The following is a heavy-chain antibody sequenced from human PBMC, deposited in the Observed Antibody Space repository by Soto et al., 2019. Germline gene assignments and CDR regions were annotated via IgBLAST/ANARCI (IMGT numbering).Heavy chain of an antibody. CDR2: IIPIFGTA. D-gene: IGHD3-22*01. CDR3: ARTEYYYDSSGYAPHYFDY. V-gene: IGHV1-69*13. J-gene: IGHJ4*02. CDR1: GGTFSSYA. Sequence: SVKVSCKASGGTFSSYAISWVRQAPGQGLEWMGGIIPIFGTANYAQKFQGRVTITADESTSTAYMELSSLRSEDTAVYYCARTEYYYDSSGYAPHYFDYWGQGTLVTSPQ.